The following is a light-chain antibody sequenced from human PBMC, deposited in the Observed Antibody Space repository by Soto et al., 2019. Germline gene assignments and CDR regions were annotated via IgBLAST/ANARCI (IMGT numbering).Light chain of an antibody. CDR2: EST. J-gene: IGLJ3*02. CDR1: GSALVNYNL. V-gene: IGLV2-23*01. CDR3: CSCVSGSPFDVL. Sequence: QSALTQPASVSGSPGQSITISCTGTGSALVNYNLVSWYQQPPGQAPRLVIYESTKRPSGVSDRFSASKSGNTASLTISGXXXXDEADYYCCSCVSGSPFDVLXGGGTKLTVL.